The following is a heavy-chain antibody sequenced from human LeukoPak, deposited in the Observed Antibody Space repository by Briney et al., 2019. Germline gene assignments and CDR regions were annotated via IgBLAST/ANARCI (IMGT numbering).Heavy chain of an antibody. CDR2: IIPIFGTA. CDR1: GGTFSSYA. CDR3: ARDPIEPPTYSSSWYYYYGMDV. V-gene: IGHV1-69*13. D-gene: IGHD6-13*01. Sequence: VASVNVSCKASGGTFSSYAISWVRQAPGPGLEWMGGIIPIFGTANYAQKFQGRVTITADESTSTAYMELSSLRSEDTAVYYCARDPIEPPTYSSSWYYYYGMDVWGQGTTVTVSS. J-gene: IGHJ6*02.